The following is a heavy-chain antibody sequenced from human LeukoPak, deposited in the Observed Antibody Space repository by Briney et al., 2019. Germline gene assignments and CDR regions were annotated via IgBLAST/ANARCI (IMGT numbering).Heavy chain of an antibody. CDR3: ARDSSSYSSGWSDDAFDI. J-gene: IGHJ3*02. D-gene: IGHD6-19*01. CDR1: GGSISSGGYY. Sequence: SETLSLTCTVSGGSISSGGYYWSWIRQHPGKGLEWLGYIYYSGSTYYNPSLKSRVTISVDTSKNQFSLKLSSVTAADTAVYYCARDSSSYSSGWSDDAFDIWGQGTMVTVSS. V-gene: IGHV4-31*03. CDR2: IYYSGST.